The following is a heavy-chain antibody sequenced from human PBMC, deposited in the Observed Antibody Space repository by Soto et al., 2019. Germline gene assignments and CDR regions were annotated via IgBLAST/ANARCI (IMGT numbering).Heavy chain of an antibody. V-gene: IGHV1-18*01. D-gene: IGHD3-9*01. Sequence: ASVKVSCKASGYTFTSYGISWVRQAPGQGLEWMGWISAYNGNKKYAQKLQGRVSMTTDTSTSTAYMELRSLRSDDTAVYYCARGDILTGYSHGNYWGQGTLVTVS. CDR3: ARGDILTGYSHGNY. CDR2: ISAYNGNK. CDR1: GYTFTSYG. J-gene: IGHJ4*02.